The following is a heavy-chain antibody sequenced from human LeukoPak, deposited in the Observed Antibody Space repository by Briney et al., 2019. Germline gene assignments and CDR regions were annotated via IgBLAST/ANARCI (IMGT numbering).Heavy chain of an antibody. D-gene: IGHD3-22*01. J-gene: IGHJ3*02. V-gene: IGHV3-64*01. CDR2: ISSNGGST. Sequence: GGSLRLSCAVSGFTFSSYAMHWVRQAPGKGLEYVSAISSNGGSTYYANSVKGRFTISRDNSKNTLYLQMGSLRAEDMAVYYCATLDPRYYYDSSGDAFDIWGQGTMVTVSS. CDR1: GFTFSSYA. CDR3: ATLDPRYYYDSSGDAFDI.